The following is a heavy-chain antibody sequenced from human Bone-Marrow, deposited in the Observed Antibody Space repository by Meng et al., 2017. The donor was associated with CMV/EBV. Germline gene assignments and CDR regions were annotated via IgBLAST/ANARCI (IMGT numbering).Heavy chain of an antibody. CDR3: ARALGSSSPGAYYYYGMDV. V-gene: IGHV1-69*10. D-gene: IGHD6-6*01. J-gene: IGHJ6*02. CDR2: IIPILGIA. Sequence: SVKVSCKASGGTFSSYAISWVRQAPGQGLEWMGGIIPILGIANYAQKFQGRVTITADKSTSTAYMELSSLRSEDTAVYYCARALGSSSPGAYYYYGMDVWGQGTMVTVSS. CDR1: GGTFSSYA.